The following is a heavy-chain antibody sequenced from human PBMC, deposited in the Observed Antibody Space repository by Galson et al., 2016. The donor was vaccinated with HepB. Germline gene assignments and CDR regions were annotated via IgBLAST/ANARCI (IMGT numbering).Heavy chain of an antibody. V-gene: IGHV4-39*01. CDR2: IYYSGST. D-gene: IGHD6-25*01. Sequence: SETLSLTCTVSGGSISTSSYSWGWIRQPPGKGLEWIGRIYYSGSTYYNPSLKSPVTMSIDTSTSQFSLTLTTVTAAHTSVYYCVRPSAAAAMGFDYGGQGPQVTGSS. CDR3: VRPSAAAAMGFDY. J-gene: IGHJ4*02. CDR1: GGSISTSSYS.